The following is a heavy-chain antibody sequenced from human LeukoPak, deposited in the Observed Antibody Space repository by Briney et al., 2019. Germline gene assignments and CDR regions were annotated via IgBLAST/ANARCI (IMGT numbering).Heavy chain of an antibody. CDR3: ASYDFWSGYCFDY. CDR1: GGSISSYY. V-gene: IGHV4-59*01. Sequence: PSETLSLTCTVSGGSISSYYWSWIRQPPGKGLEWIGYIYYSGSTNYNPSLKSRVTISVDTSKSQFSLKLSSVTAADTAVYYCASYDFWSGYCFDYWGQGTLVTVSS. D-gene: IGHD3-3*01. J-gene: IGHJ4*02. CDR2: IYYSGST.